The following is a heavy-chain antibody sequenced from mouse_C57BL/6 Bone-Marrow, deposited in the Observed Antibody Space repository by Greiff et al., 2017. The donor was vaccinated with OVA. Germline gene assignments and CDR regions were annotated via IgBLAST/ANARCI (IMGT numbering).Heavy chain of an antibody. CDR2: FYPRSGNT. CDR3: ARGGYYFY. V-gene: IGHV1-81*01. J-gene: IGHJ2*01. CDR1: GSTFPSYG. D-gene: IGHD2-3*01. Sequence: VQLQQSGAELARPGASVNLSGRASGSTFPSYGISWVKQRTGRGLEWIGEFYPRSGNTYNNEKFKGKATLTADKSSSTAYMELRSLTSEDSAVYFCARGGYYFYWGQGTTLTVSS.